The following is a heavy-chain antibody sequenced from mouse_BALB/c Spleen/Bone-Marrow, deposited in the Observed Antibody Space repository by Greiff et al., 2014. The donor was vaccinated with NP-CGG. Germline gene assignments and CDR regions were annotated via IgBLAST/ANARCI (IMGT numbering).Heavy chain of an antibody. J-gene: IGHJ3*01. CDR3: ARGGNPFAY. D-gene: IGHD1-1*02. CDR2: ISNGGGST. Sequence: EVQRVESGGGLVQPGGSLKLSCAASGFTFSSYTMSWVRQTPEKRLEWVAYISNGGGSTYCPDTVKGRFTISRDNAKNTLYLQMSSLKSEDTAMYYCARGGNPFAYWGQGTLVTVSA. V-gene: IGHV5-12-2*01. CDR1: GFTFSSYT.